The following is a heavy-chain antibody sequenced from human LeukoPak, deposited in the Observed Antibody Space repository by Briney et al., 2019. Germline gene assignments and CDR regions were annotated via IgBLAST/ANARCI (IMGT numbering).Heavy chain of an antibody. V-gene: IGHV4-59*12. J-gene: IGHJ5*02. CDR3: ARTLYYDFWSGYSDQKFYP. CDR1: GGSISSYY. CDR2: IYYSGST. Sequence: SETLSLTCTVSGGSISSYYWSWIRQPPGKGLEWIGYIYYSGSTNYNPSLKSRVTISVDTSKNQFSLKLSSVTAADTAVYYCARTLYYDFWSGYSDQKFYPWCQGTLVTVSS. D-gene: IGHD3-3*01.